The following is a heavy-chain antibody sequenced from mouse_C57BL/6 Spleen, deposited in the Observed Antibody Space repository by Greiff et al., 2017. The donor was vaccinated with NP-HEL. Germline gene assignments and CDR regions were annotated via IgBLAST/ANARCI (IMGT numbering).Heavy chain of an antibody. J-gene: IGHJ1*03. CDR2: INPNYGTT. CDR3: ARGNWVDWYFDV. CDR1: GNSFTDYN. V-gene: IGHV1-39*01. D-gene: IGHD4-1*01. Sequence: ESGPELVKPGASVKISCKASGNSFTDYNMNWVKQSTGKSLEWLCVINPNYGTTRYHPKFKGKATFTVDQSYSTAYMQLNSLTSEDSAVYYCARGNWVDWYFDVWGTGTTVTVSS.